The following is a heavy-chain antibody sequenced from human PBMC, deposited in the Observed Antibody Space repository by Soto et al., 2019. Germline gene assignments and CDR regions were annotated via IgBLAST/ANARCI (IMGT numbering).Heavy chain of an antibody. V-gene: IGHV3-21*01. CDR1: GFTFSSYS. Sequence: GALRLSCAASGFTFSSYSMNWVRQAPGKGLEWASSISSSSFSINYADSVKGRFSISRDNAQNSLHLLMNNLRAEDTAVYYCARNESSNIYGMDVWGQGTTVTV. D-gene: IGHD6-6*01. J-gene: IGHJ6*02. CDR3: ARNESSNIYGMDV. CDR2: ISSSSFSI.